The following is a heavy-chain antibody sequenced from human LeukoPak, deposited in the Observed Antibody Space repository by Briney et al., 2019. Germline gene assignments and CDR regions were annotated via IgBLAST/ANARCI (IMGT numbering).Heavy chain of an antibody. CDR1: GFTFSSYE. D-gene: IGHD4-17*01. Sequence: GGSLRLSCAASGFTFSSYELNWVRQAPGKGLEWVSYISSSGTLIYYADSVKGRLTISRDNAKNSLYLQMNSLRAEDTAVYYCARAGYGDYVFYYNYYMDVWGKGTTVTVSS. V-gene: IGHV3-48*03. CDR3: ARAGYGDYVFYYNYYMDV. J-gene: IGHJ6*03. CDR2: ISSSGTLI.